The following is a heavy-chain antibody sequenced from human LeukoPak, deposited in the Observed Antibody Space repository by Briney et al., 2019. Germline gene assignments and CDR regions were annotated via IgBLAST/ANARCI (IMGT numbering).Heavy chain of an antibody. V-gene: IGHV1-46*01. CDR1: GDTFTSYY. J-gene: IGHJ3*02. CDR3: ARGPLNDYGGNSAAFDI. CDR2: ISPSGATT. Sequence: ASVKVSCKASGDTFTSYYMHWVRQAPGQGLEWMGIISPSGATTGYAQKFQGRVTMTRNTSISTAYMELSSLRSEDTAVYYCARGPLNDYGGNSAAFDIWGQGTMVTVSS. D-gene: IGHD4-23*01.